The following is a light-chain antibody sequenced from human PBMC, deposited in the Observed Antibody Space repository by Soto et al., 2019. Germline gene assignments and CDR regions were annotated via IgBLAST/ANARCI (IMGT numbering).Light chain of an antibody. Sequence: QSALTQPASVSVSPGQSITISCTGTSSDIGIYNYVSWYQQPPGKAPKLIIYEVSNRPSGLSNRFSGSKSGNTASLTISGLQAEDEADYYCSSYTSTSTRVIFGGGTKVTVL. J-gene: IGLJ2*01. CDR1: SSDIGIYNY. V-gene: IGLV2-14*01. CDR3: SSYTSTSTRVI. CDR2: EVS.